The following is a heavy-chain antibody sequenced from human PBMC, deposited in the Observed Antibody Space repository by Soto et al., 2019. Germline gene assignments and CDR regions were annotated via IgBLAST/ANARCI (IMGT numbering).Heavy chain of an antibody. J-gene: IGHJ6*02. Sequence: QVQLVQSGAEVKKPGASVKVSCKASGYTFTSYAMHWVRQAPGQRLEWMGWINAGNGNTKYSQKFQGRVTITRDTSAGTAYLELSSLRSEDTAVYYCARDRVVTIFGVVTLGMDVWGQGTTVTVSS. CDR3: ARDRVVTIFGVVTLGMDV. CDR2: INAGNGNT. V-gene: IGHV1-3*01. D-gene: IGHD3-3*01. CDR1: GYTFTSYA.